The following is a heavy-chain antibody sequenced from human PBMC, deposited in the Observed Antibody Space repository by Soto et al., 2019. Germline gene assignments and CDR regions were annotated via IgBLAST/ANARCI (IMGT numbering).Heavy chain of an antibody. D-gene: IGHD1-1*01. CDR3: ARSTGGDACHF. CDR2: IHHSGST. V-gene: IGHV4-4*02. CDR1: GGSLTSNDW. Sequence: QVQLQESGPGLVKPSGTLSLTCAVSGGSLTSNDWWTWVRQPPGKGLEWVGQIHHSGSTFYNPSLRSRITVSINVSANHFSRHLVSVTAADTALYYCARSTGGDACHFWGQGTMVTVSS. J-gene: IGHJ3*01.